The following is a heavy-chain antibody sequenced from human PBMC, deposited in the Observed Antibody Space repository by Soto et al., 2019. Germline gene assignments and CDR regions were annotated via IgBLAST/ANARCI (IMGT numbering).Heavy chain of an antibody. J-gene: IGHJ6*04. CDR2: ISAYNGNT. D-gene: IGHD3-3*01. Sequence: ASVKGSCKASGYTFTSYGISWVRQAPGQGLEWMGWISAYNGNTNYAQKLQGRVTMTTDTSTSTAYMELRSLRSDDTAVYYCARFPDFWSGSLMDVWGKGTTVTVSS. V-gene: IGHV1-18*01. CDR3: ARFPDFWSGSLMDV. CDR1: GYTFTSYG.